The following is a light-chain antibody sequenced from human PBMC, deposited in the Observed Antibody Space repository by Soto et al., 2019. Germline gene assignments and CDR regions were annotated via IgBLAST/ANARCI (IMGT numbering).Light chain of an antibody. CDR1: SSDVGSYNY. CDR3: SSFAGTNSIL. J-gene: IGLJ3*02. Sequence: QSALTQPPSASGSPGQSVTISCSGTSSDVGSYNYVSWYQQHPDKAPKLLIHGVTKRPSGVPDRFSGSKSGNTASLTVSGLQAEDEADYYCSSFAGTNSILFGGGTKLTVL. CDR2: GVT. V-gene: IGLV2-8*01.